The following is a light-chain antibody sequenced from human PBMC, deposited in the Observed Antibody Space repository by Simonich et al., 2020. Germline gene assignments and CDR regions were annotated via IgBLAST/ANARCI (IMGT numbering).Light chain of an antibody. CDR3: QQYYSTPPT. Sequence: IVMTQSPDSLAVSLGERATIHCKSSQSVLYSSNNKYYLAWYQQKPGQLPKLLIYWASTREAGVPDRISGSGSGTDFTLTVSSLQAEDVAVYYCQQYYSTPPTFGGGTKVEIK. CDR2: WAS. J-gene: IGKJ4*01. V-gene: IGKV4-1*01. CDR1: QSVLYSSNNKYY.